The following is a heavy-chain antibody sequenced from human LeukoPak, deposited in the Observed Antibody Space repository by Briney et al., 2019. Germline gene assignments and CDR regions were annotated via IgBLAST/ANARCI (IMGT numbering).Heavy chain of an antibody. V-gene: IGHV3-7*01. Sequence: GGSLRLSCAASGFTFSSYWMTWVRQAPGKGLEWVANINQDGSLKYYVDSVKGRFAISRDNAKNSLYLQMNSLRAEDTAFYYCARDLRTGYTYGYPLDYWGQGTLVTVSS. D-gene: IGHD5-18*01. CDR2: INQDGSLK. J-gene: IGHJ4*02. CDR1: GFTFSSYW. CDR3: ARDLRTGYTYGYPLDY.